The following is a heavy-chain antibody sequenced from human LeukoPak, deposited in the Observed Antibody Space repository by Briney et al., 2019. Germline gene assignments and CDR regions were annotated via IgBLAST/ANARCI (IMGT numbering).Heavy chain of an antibody. J-gene: IGHJ4*02. CDR2: INHSGST. D-gene: IGHD2-2*01. CDR3: ARGGSCSSTSCYANELDY. Sequence: PSKTLSLTCAVYGGSFSGYYWSWIRQPPGKGLEWIGEINHSGSTNYNPSLKSRVTISVDTSKNQFSLKLSSVTAADTAVYYCARGGSCSSTSCYANELDYWGQGTLVTVSS. CDR1: GGSFSGYY. V-gene: IGHV4-34*01.